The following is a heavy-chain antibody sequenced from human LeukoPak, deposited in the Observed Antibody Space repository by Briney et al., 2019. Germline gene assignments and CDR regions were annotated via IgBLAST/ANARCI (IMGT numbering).Heavy chain of an antibody. CDR1: GGTFSSYA. D-gene: IGHD2-15*01. CDR3: AGNMVVAATLVYYFDY. V-gene: IGHV1-69*13. CDR2: IIPIFGTA. Sequence: SVKVSCKASGGTFSSYAISWVRQAPGQGLEWMGGIIPIFGTANYAQRFQGRVTITADESTSTAYMELSSLRSEDTAVYYCAGNMVVAATLVYYFDYWGQGTLVTVSS. J-gene: IGHJ4*02.